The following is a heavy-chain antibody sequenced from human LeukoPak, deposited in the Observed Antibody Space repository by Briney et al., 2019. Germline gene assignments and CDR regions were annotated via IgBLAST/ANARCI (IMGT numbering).Heavy chain of an antibody. CDR2: IYPGDSDT. D-gene: IGHD3-3*01. V-gene: IGHV5-51*01. J-gene: IGHJ4*02. CDR3: ARHLGGGSYDFWSGYYLVDY. Sequence: GESLKISCKGSGYSFTSYWIGWVRQMPGKGLEWMGIIYPGDSDTRYSPSFQGQVTISADKSISTAYLQWSSLKASDTAMYYCARHLGGGSYDFWSGYYLVDYWGQGTLVTVSS. CDR1: GYSFTSYW.